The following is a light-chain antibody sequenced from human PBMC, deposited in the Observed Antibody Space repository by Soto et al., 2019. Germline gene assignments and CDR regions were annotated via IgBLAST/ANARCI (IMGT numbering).Light chain of an antibody. Sequence: DILMTQSPSSLSAAVGDRVTITCQASEDIRKYVDWYQQKPGKAPKLLIYDASSLETGVPSRFSGSGSGTHFTFTISSLQPEDIATYYCQQFENLPLTFGGGTKVEIK. CDR3: QQFENLPLT. J-gene: IGKJ4*01. V-gene: IGKV1-33*01. CDR1: EDIRKY. CDR2: DAS.